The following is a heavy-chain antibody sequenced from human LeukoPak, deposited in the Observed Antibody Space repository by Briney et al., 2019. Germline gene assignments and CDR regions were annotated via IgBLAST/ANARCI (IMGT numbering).Heavy chain of an antibody. Sequence: ASVKVSCKASGYSFGTFGISSVRQAPGQGLESMGWISANNGNTKYAQNLQGRVTMTTDTSTSTAYMELRSLRSDDTAVYYCARVGVVVPAAWFDPWGQGTLVTVSS. V-gene: IGHV1-18*01. J-gene: IGHJ5*02. CDR1: GYSFGTFG. CDR3: ARVGVVVPAAWFDP. D-gene: IGHD2-2*01. CDR2: ISANNGNT.